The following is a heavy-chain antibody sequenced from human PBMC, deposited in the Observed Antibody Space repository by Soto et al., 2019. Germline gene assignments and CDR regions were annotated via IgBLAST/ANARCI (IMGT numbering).Heavy chain of an antibody. D-gene: IGHD2-2*01. CDR2: IVHPSDTA. J-gene: IGHJ5*02. Sequence: QVQLVQSGAEVKKPGSSVKVSCKASGGTLSSYSISWVRQAPGQGLEWMGGIVHPSDTATYAQKFQGRVTITADASTSTAYMELTSLSSADTAVYYCAGDKYQLLYNWFDPWGQGTLVTVSS. CDR1: GGTLSSYS. CDR3: AGDKYQLLYNWFDP. V-gene: IGHV1-69*01.